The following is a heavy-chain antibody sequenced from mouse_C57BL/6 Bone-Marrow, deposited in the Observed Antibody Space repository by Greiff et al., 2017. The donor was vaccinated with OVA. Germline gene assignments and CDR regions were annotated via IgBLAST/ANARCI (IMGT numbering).Heavy chain of an antibody. J-gene: IGHJ1*03. CDR3: ASPYYGSSLWYFDV. D-gene: IGHD1-1*01. CDR2: ISSGSSTI. Sequence: EVQVVESGGGLVKPGGSLKLSCAASGFTFSDYGMHWVRQAPEKGLEWVAYISSGSSTIYYADTVKGRFTISRDNAKNTLFLQMTSLRSEDTAMYYCASPYYGSSLWYFDVWGTGTTVTVSS. CDR1: GFTFSDYG. V-gene: IGHV5-17*01.